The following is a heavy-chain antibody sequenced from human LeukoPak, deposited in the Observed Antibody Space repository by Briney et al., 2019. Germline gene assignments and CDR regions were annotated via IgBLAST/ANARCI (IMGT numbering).Heavy chain of an antibody. CDR1: GFTFSSYA. V-gene: IGHV3-30*04. Sequence: GGSLRLSCAASGFTFSSYAMHWVRQAPGKGLEWVAVISYDGSNKYYADSVKGRFTISRDNAKNSLYLQMNSLRAEDTALYYCARDGELDYWGQGTLVTVSS. J-gene: IGHJ4*02. D-gene: IGHD7-27*01. CDR2: ISYDGSNK. CDR3: ARDGELDY.